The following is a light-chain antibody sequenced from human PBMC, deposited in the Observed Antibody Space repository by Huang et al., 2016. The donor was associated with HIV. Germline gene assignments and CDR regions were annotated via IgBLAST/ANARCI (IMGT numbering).Light chain of an antibody. CDR1: QSVGSD. CDR2: AAS. CDR3: QQHNSWPRT. J-gene: IGKJ1*01. V-gene: IGKV3-15*01. Sequence: EIVMTQSPATLSVSPGDRATLSCRASQSVGSDLAWYQQRRGQAPRLLVYAASTRATGIPARFSGSRSGTEVTLTVSSLQSEDFAVYYCQQHNSWPRTFGQGTRV.